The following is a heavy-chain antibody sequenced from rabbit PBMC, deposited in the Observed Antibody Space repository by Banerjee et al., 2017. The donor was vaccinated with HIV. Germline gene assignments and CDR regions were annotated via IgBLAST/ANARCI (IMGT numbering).Heavy chain of an antibody. Sequence: QEQLEESGGDLVKPEGSLTLTCKASGFDFSSNAICWVRQAPGKGLEWIACIYAGSSGISYYASWAKGRFTISKTSSTTATLQMTSLTAADTATYFCARGFDYSGYGDATYWSLWGQGTLVTVS. CDR3: ARGFDYSGYGDATYWSL. D-gene: IGHD6-1*01. CDR1: GFDFSSNA. V-gene: IGHV1S45*01. J-gene: IGHJ3*01. CDR2: IYAGSSGIS.